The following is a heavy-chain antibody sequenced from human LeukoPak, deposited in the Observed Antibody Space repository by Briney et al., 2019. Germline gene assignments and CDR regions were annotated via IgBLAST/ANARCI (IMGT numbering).Heavy chain of an antibody. CDR2: ISYSGTT. D-gene: IGHD3-22*01. CDR3: AAYDSSGYYILADY. J-gene: IGHJ4*02. Sequence: SQTLSLTCTVSGASISSGGHYWSWIRQPPGKGLEWIGYISYSGTTYYNPSLKSRVTISMDTSKNQFSLNLRSVTAADTAAYYCAAYDSSGYYILADYWGQGTLVIVSS. V-gene: IGHV4-31*03. CDR1: GASISSGGHY.